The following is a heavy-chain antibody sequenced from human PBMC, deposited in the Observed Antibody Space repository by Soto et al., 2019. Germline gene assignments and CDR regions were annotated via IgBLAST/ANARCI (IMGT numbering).Heavy chain of an antibody. Sequence: QVQLVQSGAEVKKPGASVKVSCKASGYTFTSYGIIWVRQAPGQGLEWMGWISAYNGNTNYAQKLEGRVTMTTDTSTSTAYMERRSLRSDDTDVYYCARDPTYCSGGSCYQTPDYYYGMDVWGQGTTVTVSS. D-gene: IGHD2-15*01. CDR3: ARDPTYCSGGSCYQTPDYYYGMDV. J-gene: IGHJ6*02. CDR2: ISAYNGNT. CDR1: GYTFTSYG. V-gene: IGHV1-18*01.